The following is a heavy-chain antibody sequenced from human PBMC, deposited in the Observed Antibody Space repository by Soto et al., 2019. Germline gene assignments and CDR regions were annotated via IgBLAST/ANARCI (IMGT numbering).Heavy chain of an antibody. V-gene: IGHV1-69*13. CDR1: EGTFSSYA. CDR2: IIPIFGTA. D-gene: IGHD3-10*01. Sequence: GASVHVSCKASEGTFSSYAISWVREAPGQGLEWMGGIIPIFGTANYAQKFQGRVTITADESTSTAYMELSSLRSEDTAVYYCATHPTYSYGSGANEYGMDAWGQGTPVT. J-gene: IGHJ6*02. CDR3: ATHPTYSYGSGANEYGMDA.